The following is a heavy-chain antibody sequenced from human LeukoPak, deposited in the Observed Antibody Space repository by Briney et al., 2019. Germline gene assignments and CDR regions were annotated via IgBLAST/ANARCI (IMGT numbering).Heavy chain of an antibody. Sequence: GGSLRLSCAASGFTFSSYAMSWVRQAPGKGLEWVSAISGSGGSIYYADCVRGRFTISRDNSKTTLYLQMNSLRAEDTAVYYCAKVAGKPSSGPSWFDPWGQGTLVTVSS. J-gene: IGHJ5*02. CDR1: GFTFSSYA. D-gene: IGHD6-19*01. CDR2: ISGSGGSI. V-gene: IGHV3-23*01. CDR3: AKVAGKPSSGPSWFDP.